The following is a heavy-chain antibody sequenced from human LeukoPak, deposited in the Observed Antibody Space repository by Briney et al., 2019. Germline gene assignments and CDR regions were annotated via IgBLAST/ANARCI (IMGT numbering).Heavy chain of an antibody. Sequence: GGSLRLSCAASGFTFSSYGMHWVRQAPGKGLEWVAFIRYDGSNKYYADSVKGRFTISRDNSKNTLYLQMNSLRAEDTAVYYCARVKSYYYDTSDKDAFDIWGQGTMVTVSS. V-gene: IGHV3-30*02. CDR1: GFTFSSYG. D-gene: IGHD3-22*01. J-gene: IGHJ3*02. CDR3: ARVKSYYYDTSDKDAFDI. CDR2: IRYDGSNK.